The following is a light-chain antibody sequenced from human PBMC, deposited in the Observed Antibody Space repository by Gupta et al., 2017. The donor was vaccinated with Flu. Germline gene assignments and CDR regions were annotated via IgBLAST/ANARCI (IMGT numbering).Light chain of an antibody. CDR3: QQYNNWPLA. CDR1: QSVTSN. J-gene: IGKJ4*01. CDR2: GSS. Sequence: GKRATLSCGASQSVTSNLACYQQKPGRGPRLLIYGSSTRAITIPTRFSGSGSETEFTLTISSLQSEDSAVYFCQQYNNWPLAFGGGTKVEIK. V-gene: IGKV3-15*01.